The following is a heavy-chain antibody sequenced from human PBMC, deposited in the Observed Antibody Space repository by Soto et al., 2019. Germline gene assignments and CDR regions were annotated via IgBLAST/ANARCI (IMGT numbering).Heavy chain of an antibody. CDR2: ISGSGGST. Sequence: GGSLRLSCAASGFTFSSSAMSWVRQAPGKGLEWVSAISGSGGSTYYADSVKGRFTISRDNSKNTLYLQMHSLRAEDKAVYYCAKARENYDFWRGYPMVYYYYYGMDVWGQGTTVTVSS. J-gene: IGHJ6*02. CDR1: GFTFSSSA. D-gene: IGHD3-3*01. V-gene: IGHV3-23*01. CDR3: AKARENYDFWRGYPMVYYYYYGMDV.